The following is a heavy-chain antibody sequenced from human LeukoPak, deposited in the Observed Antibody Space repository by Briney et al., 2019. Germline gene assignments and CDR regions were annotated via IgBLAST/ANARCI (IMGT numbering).Heavy chain of an antibody. Sequence: GGSLRLSCVASGFTFSSNWMSWVRQAPGKGLEWLANIRYDGSEKYYVDSVKGRFSISRDNAKNSVFLEMNSLRAEDTAEYYCARSNSYAFDFWGQGTMVTVSS. V-gene: IGHV3-7*01. CDR3: ARSNSYAFDF. CDR1: GFTFSSNW. D-gene: IGHD4-23*01. J-gene: IGHJ3*01. CDR2: IRYDGSEK.